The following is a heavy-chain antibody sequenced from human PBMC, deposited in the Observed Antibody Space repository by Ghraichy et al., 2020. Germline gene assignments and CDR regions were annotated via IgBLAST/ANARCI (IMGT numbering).Heavy chain of an antibody. D-gene: IGHD2-15*01. CDR1: GGSISNFY. Sequence: SETLSLICSVSGGSISNFYWSWIRQPPGKGLEWIGYVHYSGNTKFNPSLKSRVFMSVDTSKNQLSLNLNSVTAADTATYYCARMVAATSTDNWFDPWGQGTLVIVSS. V-gene: IGHV4-59*01. CDR3: ARMVAATSTDNWFDP. CDR2: VHYSGNT. J-gene: IGHJ5*02.